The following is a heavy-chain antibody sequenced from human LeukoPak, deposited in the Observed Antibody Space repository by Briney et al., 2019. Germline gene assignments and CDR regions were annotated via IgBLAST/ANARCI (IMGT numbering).Heavy chain of an antibody. D-gene: IGHD3-9*01. V-gene: IGHV3-30*03. J-gene: IGHJ6*03. CDR2: ISYDGSDK. CDR3: ARARGLTGYLPPYYYYYMDV. Sequence: PGGSLRLSCAASGFTFSSYAMHWGRQAPGKGLEWVAVISYDGSDKYYADSVKGRFTISRDNAKNSMYLLMNSLRAEDTALYYCARARGLTGYLPPYYYYYMDVWGKGTTVTVSS. CDR1: GFTFSSYA.